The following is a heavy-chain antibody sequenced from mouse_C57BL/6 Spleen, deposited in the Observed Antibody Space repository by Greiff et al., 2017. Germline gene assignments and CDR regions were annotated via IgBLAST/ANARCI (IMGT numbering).Heavy chain of an antibody. CDR2: IDPANGNT. D-gene: IGHD1-1*01. V-gene: IGHV14-3*01. CDR1: GFNIKNTY. J-gene: IGHJ3*01. CDR3: ARDYDGSSYSFAY. Sequence: EVMLVESVAELVRPGASVKLSCTASGFNIKNTYMHWVKQRPEQGLEWIGRIDPANGNTKYAPKFQGKATVTADTSSNTAYLQLSSLTSEDTAIYYCARDYDGSSYSFAYWGQGTLVTVSA.